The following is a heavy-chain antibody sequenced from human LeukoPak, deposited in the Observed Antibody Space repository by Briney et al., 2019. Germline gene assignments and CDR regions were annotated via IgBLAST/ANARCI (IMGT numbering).Heavy chain of an antibody. CDR1: GGSISSNNW. V-gene: IGHV4-4*02. CDR3: ASDGRDGFNLGH. CDR2: IYHTGRT. J-gene: IGHJ4*02. Sequence: SGTLSLTCAVSGGSISSNNWWSWVRQPPGKGLEWIGEIYHTGRTNYSPSLKSRVTVLVDKPKNQFSLRLTSVTAADTAVYYCASDGRDGFNLGHWGQGTLVTVSS. D-gene: IGHD5-24*01.